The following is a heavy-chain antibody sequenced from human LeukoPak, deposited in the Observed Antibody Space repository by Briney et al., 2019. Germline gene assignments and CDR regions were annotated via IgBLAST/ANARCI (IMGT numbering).Heavy chain of an antibody. V-gene: IGHV4-4*07. Sequence: SETLSLTCTVSGGSISSYYWSWIRQPAGKGLEWIGRIYTSGSTNYNPSLKSRVTMSVDTSKNQFSLKLSSVTDADTAVYYCAREGYCSSTSCYYTTYDYWGQGTLVTVSS. CDR3: AREGYCSSTSCYYTTYDY. J-gene: IGHJ4*02. CDR2: IYTSGST. CDR1: GGSISSYY. D-gene: IGHD2-2*01.